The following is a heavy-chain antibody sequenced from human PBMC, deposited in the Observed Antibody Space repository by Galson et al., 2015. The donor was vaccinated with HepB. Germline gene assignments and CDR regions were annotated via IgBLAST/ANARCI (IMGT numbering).Heavy chain of an antibody. Sequence: SVKVSCKASGYTFTSYYMHWVRQAPGQGLEWMGIINPSGGSTSYAQMFQDRVTMTRDTSTSTVYMELSSLRSEDTAIYYCARARAPENFDHWGQGTLVTVSS. D-gene: IGHD1-14*01. CDR1: GYTFTSYY. V-gene: IGHV1-46*01. CDR3: ARARAPENFDH. J-gene: IGHJ4*02. CDR2: INPSGGST.